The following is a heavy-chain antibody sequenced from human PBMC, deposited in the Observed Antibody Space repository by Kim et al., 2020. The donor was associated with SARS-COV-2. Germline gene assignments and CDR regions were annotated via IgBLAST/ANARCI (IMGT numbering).Heavy chain of an antibody. D-gene: IGHD6-13*01. CDR2: INHSGST. V-gene: IGHV4-34*01. CDR1: GGSFSGYY. CDR3: ARVVRASYSSSWYINWFDP. J-gene: IGHJ5*02. Sequence: SETLSLTCAVYGGSFSGYYWSWIRQPPGKGLEWIGEINHSGSTNYNPSLKSRVTISVDTSKNQFSLKLSSVTAADTAVYYCARVVRASYSSSWYINWFDPWGQGTLVTVSS.